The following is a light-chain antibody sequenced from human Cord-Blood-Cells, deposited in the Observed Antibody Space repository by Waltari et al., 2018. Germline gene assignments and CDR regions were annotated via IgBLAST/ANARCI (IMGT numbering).Light chain of an antibody. V-gene: IGLV6-57*02. CDR2: EDN. CDR3: QSYDSSNWV. CDR1: SGSIASNY. J-gene: IGLJ3*02. Sequence: NFMLTQPHSVSESPGKTVTISCTGSSGSIASNYVQWYQQRPGSAPTTVIYEDNQRPSGVPDRFSGSIDSSPNSASLTISGLKTEDEADYYCQSYDSSNWVFGGGTKLTVL.